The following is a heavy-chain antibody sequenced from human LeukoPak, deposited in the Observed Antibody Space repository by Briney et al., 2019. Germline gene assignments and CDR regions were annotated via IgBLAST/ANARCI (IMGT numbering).Heavy chain of an antibody. CDR3: XELGITMIGGV. V-gene: IGHV3-21*01. J-gene: IGHJ6*04. CDR2: ISSSSSYI. CDR1: GFTFSSYA. D-gene: IGHD3-10*02. Sequence: GGSLRLSCAASGFTFSSYAMSWVRQAPGKGLEWVSSISSSSSYIYYADSVKGRFTISRDNAKNSLYLQMNSLRAEDTAVYYCXELGITMIGGVWGKGTTVTISS.